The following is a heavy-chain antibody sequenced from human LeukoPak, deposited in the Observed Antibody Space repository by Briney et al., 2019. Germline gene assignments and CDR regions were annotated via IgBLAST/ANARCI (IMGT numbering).Heavy chain of an antibody. CDR3: ARISHWNVLA. J-gene: IGHJ5*02. V-gene: IGHV3-7*01. Sequence: GGSLRLSCAASGFTFRSYNMNWVRQAPGKGLEWVANIKQDGSEKYYVDSVKGRFTISRDNAKNSLYLQMNSLRAEDTAVYYCARISHWNVLAWGQGTLVTVSS. CDR2: IKQDGSEK. CDR1: GFTFRSYN. D-gene: IGHD1-1*01.